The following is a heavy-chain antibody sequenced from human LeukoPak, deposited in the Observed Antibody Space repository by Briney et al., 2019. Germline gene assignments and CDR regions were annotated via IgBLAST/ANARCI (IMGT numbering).Heavy chain of an antibody. CDR3: ARFVYYDSSGSFDY. J-gene: IGHJ4*02. CDR1: GGSISSYY. D-gene: IGHD3-22*01. Sequence: SETLSLTRTVSGGSISSYYWSWIRQPPGKGLEWIGYIYYSGSTNYNPSLKSRVTISVDTSKNQFSLKLSSVTAADTAVYYCARFVYYDSSGSFDYWGQGTLVTVSS. CDR2: IYYSGST. V-gene: IGHV4-59*01.